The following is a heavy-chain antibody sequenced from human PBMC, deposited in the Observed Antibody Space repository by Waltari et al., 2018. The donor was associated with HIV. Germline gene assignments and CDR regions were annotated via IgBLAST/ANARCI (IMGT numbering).Heavy chain of an antibody. Sequence: QEHLVQSPTEVRRPGAHASFSSRISGDKFVNPDITWFRQATGKGLEWMGCINPKTGDTHSLEKYWGRLTLTRNISTATAYLDLANRTRDDTATYYCTRGLALRIAAPGADVWGQGTSVIVFS. D-gene: IGHD4-17*01. CDR3: TRGLALRIAAPGADV. V-gene: IGHV1-8*01. CDR1: GDKFVNPD. J-gene: IGHJ4*02. CDR2: INPKTGDT.